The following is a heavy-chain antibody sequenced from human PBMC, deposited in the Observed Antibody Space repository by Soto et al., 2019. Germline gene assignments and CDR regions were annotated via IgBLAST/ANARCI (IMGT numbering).Heavy chain of an antibody. CDR2: IRATGDSP. D-gene: IGHD4-4*01. J-gene: IGHJ4*02. V-gene: IGHV3-23*01. CDR3: AKNPHTGYDYSCFSH. Sequence: EVQLLESGGGLVQPGGSLRLSCAASGFTFTSYAMTWVRQAPGKGLEWVSGIRATGDSPYYADSVKGRFTISKDNSNNILYLQINSLTAEDTAVYFFAKNPHTGYDYSCFSHWGQGTLVTVSS. CDR1: GFTFTSYA.